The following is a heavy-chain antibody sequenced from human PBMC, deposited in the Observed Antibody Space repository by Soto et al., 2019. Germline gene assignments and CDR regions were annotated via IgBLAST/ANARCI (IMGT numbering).Heavy chain of an antibody. CDR2: IRGFSPYT. V-gene: IGHV3-21*01. CDR1: GFTFSTYT. D-gene: IGHD5-12*01. CDR3: ARDRGYDAHDYYYNAMDV. Sequence: PGGSLRLSCISSGFTFSTYTMHWVRQAPGKGLEWVSGIRGFSPYTFYAESVEGRFTISRDNAKNSVFLQMDSLRAEDTAVYYCARDRGYDAHDYYYNAMDVWGQGTTVTDSS. J-gene: IGHJ6*02.